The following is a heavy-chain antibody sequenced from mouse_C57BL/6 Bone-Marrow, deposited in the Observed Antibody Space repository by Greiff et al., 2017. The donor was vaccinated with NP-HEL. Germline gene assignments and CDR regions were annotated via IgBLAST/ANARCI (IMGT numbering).Heavy chain of an antibody. CDR1: GFTFSDYG. CDR2: ISSGSSTI. V-gene: IGHV5-17*01. D-gene: IGHD1-1*01. CDR3: ARGPTVVSMDY. J-gene: IGHJ4*01. Sequence: DVKLVESGGGLVKPGGSLKLSCAASGFTFSDYGMHWVRQAPEKGLEWVAYISSGSSTIYYADTVKGRFTISRDNAKNTLFLQMTSLRSEDTAMYYCARGPTVVSMDYWGQGTSVTVSS.